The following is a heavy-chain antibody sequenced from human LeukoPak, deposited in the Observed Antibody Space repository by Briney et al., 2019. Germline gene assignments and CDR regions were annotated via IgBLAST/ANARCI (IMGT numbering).Heavy chain of an antibody. V-gene: IGHV3-30-3*01. CDR3: ARGGGLDV. D-gene: IGHD3-16*01. CDR2: ISYDGSHK. J-gene: IGHJ6*02. Sequence: GGSLRLSCAASGFTFSTYAMHWVRQAPGKGLEWMAVISYDGSHKYYADSVEGRFTISRDNSKNTLHLQMNSLRAEDTAVYFCARGGGLDVWGQGATVTVSS. CDR1: GFTFSTYA.